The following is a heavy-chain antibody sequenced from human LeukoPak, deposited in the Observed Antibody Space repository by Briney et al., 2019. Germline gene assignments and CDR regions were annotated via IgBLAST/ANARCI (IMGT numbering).Heavy chain of an antibody. CDR1: GFTFDDYG. D-gene: IGHD3-22*01. J-gene: IGHJ4*02. Sequence: PGGSLRLSCAASGFTFDDYGMSWVRQAPGKGLEWVSGINWNGGSTGYADSVKGRFTISRDNAKNSLYLQMNSLRAEDTALYYCARVTACYDSSGYSGYYYFDYWGQGTLVTVSS. V-gene: IGHV3-20*04. CDR3: ARVTACYDSSGYSGYYYFDY. CDR2: INWNGGST.